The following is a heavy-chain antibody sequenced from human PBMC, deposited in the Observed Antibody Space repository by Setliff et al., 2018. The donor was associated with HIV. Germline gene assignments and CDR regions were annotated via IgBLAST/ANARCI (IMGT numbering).Heavy chain of an antibody. D-gene: IGHD3-10*01. CDR2: ISYDGSNK. Sequence: GGSLRLSCAASGFTFSSYAMHWVHQAPGKGIEWVAVISYDGSNKYYADTVKGRFTISRDNSKKALYMQMNSLRAEDTAVYYCARSVIRYYYYGMDVWCQGTLVTVSS. J-gene: IGHJ6*02. CDR1: GFTFSSYA. CDR3: ARSVIRYYYYGMDV. V-gene: IGHV3-30*01.